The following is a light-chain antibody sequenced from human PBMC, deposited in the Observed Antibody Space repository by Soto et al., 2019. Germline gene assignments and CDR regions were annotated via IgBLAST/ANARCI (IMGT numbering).Light chain of an antibody. CDR3: CSYAGSSTLV. Sequence: QLVLTQPASVSGSPGQSITISCTGTSSDVGTYDRVSWYQQNPGKAPKLMIYEGSKRPSGVSNRFSGSKSGNTASLTISGLQAEDEADYYCCSYAGSSTLVFGGGTKLTVL. J-gene: IGLJ2*01. V-gene: IGLV2-23*01. CDR1: SSDVGTYDR. CDR2: EGS.